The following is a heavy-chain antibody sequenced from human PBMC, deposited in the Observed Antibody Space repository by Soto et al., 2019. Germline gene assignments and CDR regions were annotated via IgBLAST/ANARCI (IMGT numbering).Heavy chain of an antibody. CDR1: GFTFSSFG. CDR2: ISYDGNNK. Sequence: QVQLVESGGGVVQPGRSLRLSCAASGFTFSSFGMHWVRQAPGKGLEWVALISYDGNNKYSADSVKGRFTISRDNSKNTLYLQMNSLRAEDTAVYYCSKQQVGATDYYYYGTDVWGQGTTVTVSS. V-gene: IGHV3-30*18. CDR3: SKQQVGATDYYYYGTDV. J-gene: IGHJ6*02. D-gene: IGHD1-26*01.